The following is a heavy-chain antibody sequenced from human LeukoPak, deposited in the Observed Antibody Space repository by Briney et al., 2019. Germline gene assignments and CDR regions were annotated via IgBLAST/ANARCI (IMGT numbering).Heavy chain of an antibody. CDR1: GFDFSNSG. CDR2: IRYDGSTE. Sequence: GGSLRLSCAASGFDFSNSGMHWVRQAPGKGLEWVAFIRYDGSTEYYADSVMGRFTISRDNSRNTMYLQMNGLRAEDTAVYYCARDFGAYDLYFDYWGQGTLVTVSS. CDR3: ARDFGAYDLYFDY. V-gene: IGHV3-30*02. D-gene: IGHD5-12*01. J-gene: IGHJ4*02.